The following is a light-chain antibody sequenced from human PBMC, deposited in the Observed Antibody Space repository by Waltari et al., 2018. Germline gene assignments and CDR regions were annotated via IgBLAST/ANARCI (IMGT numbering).Light chain of an antibody. CDR1: QSISSSY. CDR3: QQYGGSPRT. V-gene: IGKV3-20*01. CDR2: GAS. J-gene: IGKJ2*01. Sequence: EIVLTQSPGTLSLSPGERATLSCRASQSISSSYLAWYQQKPGQAPRLLIYGASIRATGILDRFSGSGSGTDFTLTISRLEPEDFAVYYCQQYGGSPRTFGQGTKLEIK.